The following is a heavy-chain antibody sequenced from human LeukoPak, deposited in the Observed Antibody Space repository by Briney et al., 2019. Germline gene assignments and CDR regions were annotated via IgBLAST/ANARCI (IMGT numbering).Heavy chain of an antibody. CDR1: GYTFTSYG. Sequence: ASVKVSCKASGYTFTSYGISWVRQAPGQGLEWMGWISAYNGNTNYAQKLQGRVTMTTDTSTSTAYMELRSLRSDDTAVYYCARAVVVVVPAAITRGHRGQGTLVTVPP. D-gene: IGHD2-2*02. J-gene: IGHJ4*02. CDR3: ARAVVVVVPAAITRGH. V-gene: IGHV1-18*01. CDR2: ISAYNGNT.